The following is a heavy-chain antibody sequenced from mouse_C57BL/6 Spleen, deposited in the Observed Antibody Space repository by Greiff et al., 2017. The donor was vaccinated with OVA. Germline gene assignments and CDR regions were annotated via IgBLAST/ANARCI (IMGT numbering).Heavy chain of an antibody. V-gene: IGHV1-66*01. D-gene: IGHD2-1*01. CDR2: IYPGSGNT. CDR3: ANNQHGNAFYAMDY. Sequence: VQLQQSGPELVKPGASVKISCKASGYSFTSYYIHWVKQRPGQGLEWIGWIYPGSGNTKYNEKFKGKATLTADTSSSTAYMQLSSLTSEDSAVYYCANNQHGNAFYAMDYWGQGTSVTVSS. J-gene: IGHJ4*01. CDR1: GYSFTSYY.